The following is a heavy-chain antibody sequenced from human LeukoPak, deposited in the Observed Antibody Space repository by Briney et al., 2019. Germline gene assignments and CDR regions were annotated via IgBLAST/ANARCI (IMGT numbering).Heavy chain of an antibody. V-gene: IGHV7-4-1*02. CDR3: ARGGGYGAFDI. J-gene: IGHJ3*02. Sequence: ASVKVSCKASGYTFTGYYMQWVRPAPGQGLEWMGWINTNTGNPTYAQGFTGRFVFSLDTSVSTAYLQISSLKAEDTAVYYCARGGGYGAFDIWGQGTMVTVSS. D-gene: IGHD5-12*01. CDR1: GYTFTGYY. CDR2: INTNTGNP.